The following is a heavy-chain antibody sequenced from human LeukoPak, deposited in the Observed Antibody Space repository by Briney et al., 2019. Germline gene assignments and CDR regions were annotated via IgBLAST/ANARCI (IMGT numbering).Heavy chain of an antibody. CDR1: GFTFDDYA. CDR3: AKATAMVGYYGMDV. Sequence: GGSLRLSCAASGFTFDDYAVHWVRQAPGKGLEWVSGISWNSGSIGYADSVKGRFTISRDNAKNSLYLQMNSLGAEDTALYYCAKATAMVGYYGMDVWGQGTTVTVSS. D-gene: IGHD5-18*01. V-gene: IGHV3-9*01. CDR2: ISWNSGSI. J-gene: IGHJ6*02.